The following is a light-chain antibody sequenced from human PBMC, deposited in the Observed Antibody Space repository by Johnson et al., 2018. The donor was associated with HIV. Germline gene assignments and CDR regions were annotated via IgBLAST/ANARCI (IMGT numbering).Light chain of an antibody. CDR3: GTWDSSLSAYV. CDR1: SSNIGNNY. CDR2: DNT. V-gene: IGLV1-51*01. Sequence: QSVLTQPPSVSAAPGQKVTISCSGSSSNIGNNYVSWYQHLPGTAPKILIYDNTKRPSGIPDRFSGSKSGTSATLGITGLQTGAEADYYCGTWDSSLSAYVFGTGTKVTVL. J-gene: IGLJ1*01.